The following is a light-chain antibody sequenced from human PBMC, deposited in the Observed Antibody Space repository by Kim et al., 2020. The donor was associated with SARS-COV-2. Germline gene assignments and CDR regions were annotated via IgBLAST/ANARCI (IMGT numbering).Light chain of an antibody. V-gene: IGLV2-8*01. CDR2: EVS. J-gene: IGLJ2*01. Sequence: SALTQPPSASGSPGQSVTISCTGTSSDVGGYNYVSWYQQHPGKAPKLMIYEVSKRPSGVPDRFSGSTSGNTASPTVSGLQAEDEADYYCSSYAGSDVVFGGGTQLTVL. CDR3: SSYAGSDVV. CDR1: SSDVGGYNY.